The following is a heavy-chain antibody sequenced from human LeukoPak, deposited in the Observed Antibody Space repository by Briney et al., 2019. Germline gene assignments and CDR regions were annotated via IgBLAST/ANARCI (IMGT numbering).Heavy chain of an antibody. D-gene: IGHD3-10*01. CDR1: GFTFSSYW. V-gene: IGHV3-23*01. CDR2: ISGSGGST. Sequence: GGSLRLSCAASGFTFSSYWMSWVRQAPGKGLEWVSAISGSGGSTYYADSVKGRFTISRDNSKNTLYLQMNSLRAEDTAVYYCARGTGFTMVRGVIIKPEDYYGMDVWGQGTTVTVSS. J-gene: IGHJ6*02. CDR3: ARGTGFTMVRGVIIKPEDYYGMDV.